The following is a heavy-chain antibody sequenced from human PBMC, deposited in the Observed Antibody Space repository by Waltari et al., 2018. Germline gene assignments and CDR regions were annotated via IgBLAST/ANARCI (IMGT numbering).Heavy chain of an antibody. CDR3: AKSLTFGGVITYYYYYYMDV. Sequence: EVQLVESGGGLVQPGGSLRLSCAASGFTFSSYAMSWVRQAPGKGLEWVSAISGRGGSTYYADSVKGRFTISRDNSKNTLYLQMNSLRAEDTAVYYCAKSLTFGGVITYYYYYYMDVWGKGTTVTVSS. CDR1: GFTFSSYA. CDR2: ISGRGGST. J-gene: IGHJ6*03. D-gene: IGHD3-16*02. V-gene: IGHV3-23*04.